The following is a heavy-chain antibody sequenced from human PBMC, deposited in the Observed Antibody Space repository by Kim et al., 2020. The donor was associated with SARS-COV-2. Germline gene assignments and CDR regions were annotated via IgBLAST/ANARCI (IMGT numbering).Heavy chain of an antibody. V-gene: IGHV3-43*01. D-gene: IGHD6-19*01. CDR3: AKAPPGGSSGWPAPDY. Sequence: GGSLRLSCAASGFTFDDYTMHWVRQAPGKGLEWVSLISWDGGSTYYADSVKGRFTISRDNSKNSLYLQMNSLRTEDTALYYCAKAPPGGSSGWPAPDYWGQGTLVTVSS. J-gene: IGHJ4*02. CDR1: GFTFDDYT. CDR2: ISWDGGST.